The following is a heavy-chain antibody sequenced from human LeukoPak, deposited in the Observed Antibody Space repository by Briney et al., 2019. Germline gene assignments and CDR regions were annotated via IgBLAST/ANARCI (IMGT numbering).Heavy chain of an antibody. J-gene: IGHJ4*02. D-gene: IGHD5-18*01. V-gene: IGHV1-3*01. Sequence: ASVKVSCKASGYTFTSYAMHWVRQAPGQRLEWMGWINAGNGNTKYSQKFQGRVTITRDTSASTAYMELSSLRSEDTAVYYCARGDGQLWPFDYWGQGTLVTVSS. CDR3: ARGDGQLWPFDY. CDR1: GYTFTSYA. CDR2: INAGNGNT.